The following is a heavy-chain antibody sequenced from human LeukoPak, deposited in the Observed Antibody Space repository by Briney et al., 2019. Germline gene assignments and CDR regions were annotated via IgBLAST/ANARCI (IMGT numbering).Heavy chain of an antibody. V-gene: IGHV1-69*04. Sequence: ASVTVSFKASGGTFSSYAISWVRQAPGQGLEWMGRIIPILGIANYAQKFQGRVTITADKSTSTAYMELSSLRSEDTAVYYCAREKLLGPPVTDYWGQGTLVTVSS. CDR1: GGTFSSYA. CDR2: IIPILGIA. J-gene: IGHJ4*02. CDR3: AREKLLGPPVTDY. D-gene: IGHD4-17*01.